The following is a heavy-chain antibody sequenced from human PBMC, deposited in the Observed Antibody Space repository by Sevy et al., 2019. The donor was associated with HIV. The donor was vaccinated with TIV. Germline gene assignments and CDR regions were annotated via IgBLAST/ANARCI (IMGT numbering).Heavy chain of an antibody. CDR2: IYTSGST. V-gene: IGHV4-4*07. CDR3: ARGGSYYDILTGYYIPDGSHYFDY. Sequence: SETLSLTCTVSGGSISSYYWSWIRQPVGKGLEWIGRIYTSGSTNYNPSLKSRVTMSVDTSKNQFSLKLSSVTAADTAVYYCARGGSYYDILTGYYIPDGSHYFDYWGQGTLVTVSS. J-gene: IGHJ4*02. CDR1: GGSISSYY. D-gene: IGHD3-9*01.